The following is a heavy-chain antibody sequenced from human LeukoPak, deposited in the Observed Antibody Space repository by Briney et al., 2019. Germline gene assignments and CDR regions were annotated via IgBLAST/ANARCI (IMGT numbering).Heavy chain of an antibody. CDR2: IYHRGST. CDR3: ARGAEYYAIWRGYAGYSDY. Sequence: SETLSLTCTVSGYSISNGYYWGWIRQPPGKGLEWVGSIYHRGSTYYNPSLRSRVTISLDRSKKKLSLKLTSVTAADTAVYFCARGAEYYAIWRGYAGYSDYWGQGISVTVSS. J-gene: IGHJ4*02. CDR1: GYSISNGYY. D-gene: IGHD3-3*01. V-gene: IGHV4-38-2*02.